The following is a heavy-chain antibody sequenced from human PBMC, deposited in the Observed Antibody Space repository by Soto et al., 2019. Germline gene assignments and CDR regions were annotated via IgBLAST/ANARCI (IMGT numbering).Heavy chain of an antibody. Sequence: PGGFLRLSCGAPGFTFSSYWMSWVGQAPGKGLEWVANIKQDGSKKYYVDSVKGRFTISRDNAKNSLYLQMNSVRAEDTAVYYCARDDVVDTINYWFDPWGQGTLVTVSS. CDR1: GFTFSSYW. CDR2: IKQDGSKK. CDR3: ARDDVVDTINYWFDP. D-gene: IGHD5-12*01. V-gene: IGHV3-7*01. J-gene: IGHJ5*02.